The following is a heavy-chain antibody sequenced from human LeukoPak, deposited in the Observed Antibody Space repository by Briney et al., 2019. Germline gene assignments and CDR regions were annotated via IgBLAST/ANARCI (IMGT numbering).Heavy chain of an antibody. V-gene: IGHV4-34*01. CDR1: GGSFSGYY. J-gene: IGHJ6*03. Sequence: PSETLSLTCAVYGGSFSGYYWSWIRQPPGKGLEWIGEINHSGSTNYNPSLKSRVTISVDTSKNQFSLKLSSVTAADTAVYYCARHVPHYGGNTRGGYYYYYMDVWGKGTTVTISS. D-gene: IGHD4-23*01. CDR3: ARHVPHYGGNTRGGYYYYYMDV. CDR2: INHSGST.